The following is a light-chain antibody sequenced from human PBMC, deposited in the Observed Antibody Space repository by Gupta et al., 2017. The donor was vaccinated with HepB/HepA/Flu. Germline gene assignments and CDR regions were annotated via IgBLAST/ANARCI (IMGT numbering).Light chain of an antibody. CDR3: QVWDSDTGWV. CDR2: RDT. CDR1: NIGTKN. Sequence: YELTQPLSVSVALGQTARMTCEGNNIGTKNVHWYQQKPGQTPVIISYRDTNRPSGIPERFSGSNSGNTATLTISRVQVGDEADYYCQVWDSDTGWVFGGGTKLTVL. J-gene: IGLJ3*02. V-gene: IGLV3-9*01.